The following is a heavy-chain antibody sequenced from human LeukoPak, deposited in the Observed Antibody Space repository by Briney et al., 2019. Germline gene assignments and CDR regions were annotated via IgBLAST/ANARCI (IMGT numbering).Heavy chain of an antibody. Sequence: GGSLRLSCAASGFTFSSYSMNWVRQAPGKGLEWVSSISSSSSYIYYADSAKGRFTISRDNAKNSLYLQMNSLRAEDTAVYYCARDDYYYGSGSPIDYWGQGTLVTVSS. CDR3: ARDDYYYGSGSPIDY. CDR1: GFTFSSYS. J-gene: IGHJ4*02. D-gene: IGHD3-10*01. CDR2: ISSSSSYI. V-gene: IGHV3-21*01.